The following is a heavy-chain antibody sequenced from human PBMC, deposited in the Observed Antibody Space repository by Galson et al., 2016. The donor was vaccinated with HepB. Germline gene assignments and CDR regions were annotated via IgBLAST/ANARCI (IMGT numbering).Heavy chain of an antibody. D-gene: IGHD4/OR15-4a*01. CDR2: LYFGSFET. J-gene: IGHJ4*02. V-gene: IGHV5-51*01. CDR3: AGATHGNTWFDY. CDR1: GYRSTNYW. Sequence: QSGADVKQPGESLKIFCQAFGYRSTNYWIGWVRQMPGTGLEWPGPLYFGSFETRSSPSFQGRVIVSADRSINTAYLPWGSLEASDTAIYYCAGATHGNTWFDYWGQGTQVTVSS.